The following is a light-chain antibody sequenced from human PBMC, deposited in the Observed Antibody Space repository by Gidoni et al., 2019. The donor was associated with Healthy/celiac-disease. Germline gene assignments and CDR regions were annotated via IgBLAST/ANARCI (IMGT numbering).Light chain of an antibody. CDR3: CSYAGSSTYV. Sequence: QSALTQPASVSGSPGQPITTPGTGTSSDVGSYNLVSWYQQHPDKAPKLMIYEVSKRPSGVSNRFSGSKSGNTASLTISGLQAEDEADYYCCSYAGSSTYVFGTGTKVTVL. CDR2: EVS. V-gene: IGLV2-23*02. CDR1: SSDVGSYNL. J-gene: IGLJ1*01.